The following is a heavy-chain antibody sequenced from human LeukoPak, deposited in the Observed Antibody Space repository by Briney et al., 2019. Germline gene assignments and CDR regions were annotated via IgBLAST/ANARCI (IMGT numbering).Heavy chain of an antibody. CDR2: IYYSGST. CDR1: GGSISSSSYY. CDR3: ARHGEGFDY. V-gene: IGHV4-39*01. D-gene: IGHD4-17*01. Sequence: SETLSLTCTVSGGSISSSSYYWGWIRQPPGKGLEWIGSIYYSGSTYYNPSLKSRVTISVDTSKNQFSLKLSSVTAADTAVYYCARHGEGFDYWGQGTLVTVSS. J-gene: IGHJ4*02.